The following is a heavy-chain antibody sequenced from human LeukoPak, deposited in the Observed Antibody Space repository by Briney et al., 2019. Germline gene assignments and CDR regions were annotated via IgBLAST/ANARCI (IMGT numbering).Heavy chain of an antibody. CDR1: GYTFTRYY. CDR3: ARSLSGRPFDY. D-gene: IGHD3-10*01. Sequence: ASVKVSCKASGYTFTRYYIHWVRQAPGQGLEWMGWINPNIGGTSYAKTFQGRVTMSRDTSISTAYMELSRLRSDDTAVYYCARSLSGRPFDYWGQGTLVTVSS. V-gene: IGHV1-2*02. CDR2: INPNIGGT. J-gene: IGHJ4*02.